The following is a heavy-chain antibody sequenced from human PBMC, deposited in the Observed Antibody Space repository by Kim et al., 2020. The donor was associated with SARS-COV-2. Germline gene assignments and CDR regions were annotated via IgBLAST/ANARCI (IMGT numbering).Heavy chain of an antibody. Sequence: AQKFQGRVTITADESTSTAYMELSSLRSEDTAVYYCARLSGNSGSYQEDYWGQGTLVTVSS. D-gene: IGHD1-26*01. V-gene: IGHV1-69*01. J-gene: IGHJ4*02. CDR3: ARLSGNSGSYQEDY.